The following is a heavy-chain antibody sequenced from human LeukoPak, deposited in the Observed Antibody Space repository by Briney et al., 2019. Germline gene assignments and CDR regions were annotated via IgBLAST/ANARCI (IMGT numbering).Heavy chain of an antibody. D-gene: IGHD6-13*01. J-gene: IGHJ6*04. CDR2: IYYSGST. Sequence: SETLSLTCTVSGGSISSYYWSWIRQPPGKGLEWIGYIYYSGSTNYNPSLKSRVTISVDTSKNQFSLKLSSVTAADTAVYYCARSYSSSRFIMDVWGKGTTVTVSS. CDR1: GGSISSYY. CDR3: ARSYSSSRFIMDV. V-gene: IGHV4-59*01.